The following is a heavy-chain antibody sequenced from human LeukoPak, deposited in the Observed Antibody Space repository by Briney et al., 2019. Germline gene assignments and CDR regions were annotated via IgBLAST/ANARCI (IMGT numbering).Heavy chain of an antibody. D-gene: IGHD4-11*01. J-gene: IGHJ4*02. V-gene: IGHV3-74*01. Sequence: GGSLRLSCAASGFTFSSYWMHWVRQAPGKGLVWVSRINSDGSSTSYADSVKGRFTISRDNAKNTLYLQMNSLRAEDTAVYYCAKDHYSGDFDYWGQGTLVTVSS. CDR1: GFTFSSYW. CDR3: AKDHYSGDFDY. CDR2: INSDGSST.